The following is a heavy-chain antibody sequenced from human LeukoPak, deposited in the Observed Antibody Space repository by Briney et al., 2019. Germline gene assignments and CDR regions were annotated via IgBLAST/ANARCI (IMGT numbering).Heavy chain of an antibody. CDR2: IYYSGST. CDR3: ARLIRGRAVAGIFDY. V-gene: IGHV4-28*01. Sequence: PSDTLSLTCAVSGYSISTSNWWGWIRQPPGKGLEWIGYIYYSGSTNYNPSLKSRVTISVDTSKNQFSLKLSSVTAADTAVYYCARLIRGRAVAGIFDYWGQGTLVTVSS. CDR1: GYSISTSNW. D-gene: IGHD6-19*01. J-gene: IGHJ4*02.